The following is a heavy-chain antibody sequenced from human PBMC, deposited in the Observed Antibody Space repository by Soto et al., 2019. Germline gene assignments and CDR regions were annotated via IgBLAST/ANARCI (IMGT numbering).Heavy chain of an antibody. CDR3: ARDPIVGSQDGFNAFDI. Sequence: QVQLVESGGGVVQPGRSLRLSCAASGFTITNHAMHWVRQAPGKGLGWAAVLSYDGSNAYYADSVKGRFTISRDSPTNTLSLEMNSLGPEDTALYYCARDPIVGSQDGFNAFDIWGQGPMVTVTS. CDR2: LSYDGSNA. V-gene: IGHV3-30*04. J-gene: IGHJ3*02. D-gene: IGHD1-26*01. CDR1: GFTITNHA.